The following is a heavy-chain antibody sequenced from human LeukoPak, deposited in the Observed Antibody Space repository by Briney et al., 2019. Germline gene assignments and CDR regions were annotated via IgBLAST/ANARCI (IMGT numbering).Heavy chain of an antibody. CDR2: IQYDGSNE. D-gene: IGHD2-8*01. V-gene: IGHV3-30*02. CDR1: GFTLSSYA. Sequence: GGSLRLSCAASGFTLSSYAMSWVRQAPGKGLEWVAYIQYDGSNEQFADSVKGRFSISRDSSKNILYLQVNSLRAEDTAVYYCAKDRCSNGIGCYYYYMDVWGKGTTVTISS. J-gene: IGHJ6*03. CDR3: AKDRCSNGIGCYYYYMDV.